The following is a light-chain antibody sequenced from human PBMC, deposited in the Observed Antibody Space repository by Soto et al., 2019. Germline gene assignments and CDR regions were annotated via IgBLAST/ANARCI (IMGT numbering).Light chain of an antibody. CDR1: SSNIGSNP. V-gene: IGLV1-44*01. CDR3: GTWDDSLKGVV. J-gene: IGLJ2*01. CDR2: SNN. Sequence: QSELTQPSSVSGTPGQRVTISCSGSSSNIGSNPVNWYLQLPGTAPKLLIHSNNQRPSGVPARFSASKSGTSASLAISGLRSEDEADYYCGTWDDSLKGVVFGGGTQLTVL.